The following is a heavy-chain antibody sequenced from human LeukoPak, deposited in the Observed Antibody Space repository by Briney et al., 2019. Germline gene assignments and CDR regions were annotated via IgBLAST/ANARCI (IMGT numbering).Heavy chain of an antibody. V-gene: IGHV1-69*13. Sequence: ASVKVSCKASGGTFSSYGINWVRQAPGQGLEWMGVIIPMFGTASFAQKFQGRVTITADESTSTVYMELSSLRSEDTAVYYCARDLVDAAAGTDDFDYWGQGTLVTVSS. CDR1: GGTFSSYG. CDR2: IIPMFGTA. D-gene: IGHD6-13*01. CDR3: ARDLVDAAAGTDDFDY. J-gene: IGHJ4*02.